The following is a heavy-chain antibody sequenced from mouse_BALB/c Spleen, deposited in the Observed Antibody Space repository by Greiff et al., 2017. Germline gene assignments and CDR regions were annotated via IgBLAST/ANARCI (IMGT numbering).Heavy chain of an antibody. Sequence: EVQLVESGGGLVKPGGSLKLSCAASGFTFSSYAMSWVRQTPEKRLEWVAYISNGGGSTYYPDTVKGRFTISRDNAKNTLYLQMSSLKSEDTAMYYCARRGPYYDAMDYWGQGTSVTVSS. V-gene: IGHV5-12-2*01. CDR2: ISNGGGST. CDR3: ARRGPYYDAMDY. CDR1: GFTFSSYA. J-gene: IGHJ4*01. D-gene: IGHD2-10*01.